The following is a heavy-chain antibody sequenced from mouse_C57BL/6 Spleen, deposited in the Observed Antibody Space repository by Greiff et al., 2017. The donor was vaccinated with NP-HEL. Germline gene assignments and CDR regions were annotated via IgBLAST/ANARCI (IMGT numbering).Heavy chain of an antibody. CDR1: GYTFTSYW. CDR3: ARGGDYEMDD. J-gene: IGHJ4*01. D-gene: IGHD2-4*01. Sequence: QVQLQQPGAELVKPGASVKMSCKASGYTFTSYWITWVKQRPGQGLEWIGDIYPGSGSTNYTEKFKSKATLTVDTSSSTAYMQLSSLTSEDSAVYYCARGGDYEMDDWGQGTSVTVSS. CDR2: IYPGSGST. V-gene: IGHV1-55*01.